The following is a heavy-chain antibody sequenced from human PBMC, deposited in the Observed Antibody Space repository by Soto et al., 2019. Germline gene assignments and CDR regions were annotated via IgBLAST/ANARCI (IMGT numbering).Heavy chain of an antibody. D-gene: IGHD2-2*01. J-gene: IGHJ6*03. CDR2: IYYSGST. CDR3: ARESMQLRLHYYYYYMDV. CDR1: GGSISSGGYY. V-gene: IGHV4-31*03. Sequence: PSETLSLTCTVSGGSISSGGYYWSWIRQHPGKGLEWIGYIYYSGSTYYNPSLKSRVTMSVDTSKNQFSLKLSSVTAADTAVYYCARESMQLRLHYYYYYMDVWGKGTTVTVS.